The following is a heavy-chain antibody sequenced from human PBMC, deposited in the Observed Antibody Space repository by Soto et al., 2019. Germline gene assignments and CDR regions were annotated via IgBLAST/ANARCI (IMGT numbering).Heavy chain of an antibody. Sequence: PGESLKISCKGSGYSFTTYWITWVRQVPGKGLEWMGRIDPSDSYTNYSPSFQGHVTISADKSINTAYLQWSSLKASDTAMYYCASPGIAAADTPQSPPYYYYAMDVWGQGTTVTVSS. CDR2: IDPSDSYT. CDR3: ASPGIAAADTPQSPPYYYYAMDV. J-gene: IGHJ6*02. CDR1: GYSFTTYW. D-gene: IGHD6-13*01. V-gene: IGHV5-10-1*01.